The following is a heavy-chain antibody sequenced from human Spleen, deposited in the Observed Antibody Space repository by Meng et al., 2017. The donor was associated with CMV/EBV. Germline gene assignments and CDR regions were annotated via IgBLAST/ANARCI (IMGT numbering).Heavy chain of an antibody. Sequence: SETLSLTCTVSGDSVSSAGYYWGWIRLPPGKGLEWIGSVYYSGTTYYNPSLRSRVTISSDTSKNQFSLKLTSVTAADTAVYYCVRDPELLVPAAATYYYYYGMDVWGQGTTVTVSS. CDR2: VYYSGTT. J-gene: IGHJ6*02. V-gene: IGHV4-39*07. CDR1: GDSVSSAGYY. D-gene: IGHD2-2*01. CDR3: VRDPELLVPAAATYYYYYGMDV.